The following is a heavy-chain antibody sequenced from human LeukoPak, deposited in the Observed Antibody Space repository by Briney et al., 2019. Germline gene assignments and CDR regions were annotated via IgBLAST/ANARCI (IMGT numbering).Heavy chain of an antibody. CDR3: ARDRAQILPAAMFYYYMDV. J-gene: IGHJ6*03. CDR2: IYTSGST. Sequence: SETLSLTCTVSGGSISSYYWSWIRQPAGKGLEWIGRIYTSGSTNYNPSLKSRVTMSVEPHKNQFSLKLSSVTAADTAVYYCARDRAQILPAAMFYYYMDVWGKGTTVTVSS. D-gene: IGHD2-2*01. V-gene: IGHV4-4*07. CDR1: GGSISSYY.